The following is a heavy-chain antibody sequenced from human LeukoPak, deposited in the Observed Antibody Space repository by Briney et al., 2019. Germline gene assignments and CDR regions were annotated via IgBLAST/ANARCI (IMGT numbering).Heavy chain of an antibody. CDR1: GFTFDDYA. Sequence: PGGSLRLSCAASGFTFDDYAMHWVRQAPGKGLEWVSGISWNSGSIGYADSVKGRFTISRDNAKNTLYLQMNSLRAEDTAVYYCARDGHYYDSSGYYYWGQGTLVTVSS. D-gene: IGHD3-22*01. J-gene: IGHJ4*02. CDR2: ISWNSGSI. V-gene: IGHV3-9*01. CDR3: ARDGHYYDSSGYYY.